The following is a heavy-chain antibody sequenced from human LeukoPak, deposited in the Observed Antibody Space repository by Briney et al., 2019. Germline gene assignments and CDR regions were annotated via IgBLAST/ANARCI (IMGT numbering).Heavy chain of an antibody. CDR3: ARPNYYDSSGYYDDAFDI. CDR2: IYPGDSDT. J-gene: IGHJ3*02. Sequence: GEPLKISCKGSGYSFTSYWIGWVRQMPGKGLEWMGIIYPGDSDTRYSPSFQGQVTISADKSISTAYLQWSSLKASDTAMYYCARPNYYDSSGYYDDAFDIWGQGTMVTVSS. V-gene: IGHV5-51*01. D-gene: IGHD3-22*01. CDR1: GYSFTSYW.